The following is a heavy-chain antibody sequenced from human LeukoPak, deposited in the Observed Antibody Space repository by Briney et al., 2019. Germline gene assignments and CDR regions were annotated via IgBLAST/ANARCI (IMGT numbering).Heavy chain of an antibody. CDR1: GFTFSSYE. Sequence: PGGSLRLSCAASGFTFSSYEMNWVRQAPGKGLEWVSYISSSGSTIYYADSVKGRFTISRDNAKNSLYLQMNSLRAEDTAVYYCARDSTVVAAFDYWGQGTLVTVSA. D-gene: IGHD2-15*01. J-gene: IGHJ4*02. CDR2: ISSSGSTI. CDR3: ARDSTVVAAFDY. V-gene: IGHV3-48*03.